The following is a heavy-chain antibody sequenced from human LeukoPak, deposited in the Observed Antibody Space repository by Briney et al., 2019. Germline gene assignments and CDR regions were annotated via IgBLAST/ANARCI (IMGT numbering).Heavy chain of an antibody. Sequence: SETLSLTCAAYGGTFSGYYWSWIRQSPGKGLEWIGEINPGGSTNYNPSLESRVIISVDTSKNQFSLKMDSVRAADTAVYYCAREDCSGGDCTSFDYWGQGTLVTVSS. D-gene: IGHD2-15*01. CDR2: INPGGST. CDR1: GGTFSGYY. CDR3: AREDCSGGDCTSFDY. J-gene: IGHJ4*02. V-gene: IGHV4-34*01.